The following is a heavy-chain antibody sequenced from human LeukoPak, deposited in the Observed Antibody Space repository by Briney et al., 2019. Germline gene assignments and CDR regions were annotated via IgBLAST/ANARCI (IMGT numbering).Heavy chain of an antibody. D-gene: IGHD3-10*01. CDR2: IYSGGST. V-gene: IGHV3-53*01. CDR3: ARELFGELRED. Sequence: PGGSLRLSCAASGFTVSSNYMSWVRQAPGKGLEWVSVIYSGGSTYYADSVKGRFTISRDNSKNTLYLQMNSLRAEDTAVYYCARELFGELREDWGQGTLVTVSS. CDR1: GFTVSSNY. J-gene: IGHJ4*02.